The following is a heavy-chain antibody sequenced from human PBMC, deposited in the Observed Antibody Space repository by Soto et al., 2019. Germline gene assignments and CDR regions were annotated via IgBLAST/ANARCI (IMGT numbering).Heavy chain of an antibody. CDR3: AKGGARSSDYYDYYGMDV. J-gene: IGHJ6*02. Sequence: GGSQRLSCAASEFTFSSNAMSWVRQAPGKGLKRVSAISGSGGSTYYAENVKGRFTISRDNSKNTLYLQMNSLRAEDTAVYYCAKGGARSSDYYDYYGMDVWGQGTTVTVSS. CDR1: EFTFSSNA. CDR2: ISGSGGST. V-gene: IGHV3-23*01. D-gene: IGHD6-6*01.